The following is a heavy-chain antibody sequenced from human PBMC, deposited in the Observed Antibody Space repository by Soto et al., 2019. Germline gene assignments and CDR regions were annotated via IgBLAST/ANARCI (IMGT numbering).Heavy chain of an antibody. Sequence: SGPTLVNPTQTLTLTCTSSGFSLSTSGVGVGWIRQPPGKALEWLALIYWDGDKRYSPSLKSRLTITKDTSKNQVVLTLTNMDPVDTATYCCARHNSVDKIGEDYHYYMDVWGKGTTVTVSS. CDR2: IYWDGDK. J-gene: IGHJ6*03. V-gene: IGHV2-5*02. CDR3: ARHNSVDKIGEDYHYYMDV. CDR1: GFSLSTSGVG. D-gene: IGHD5-12*01.